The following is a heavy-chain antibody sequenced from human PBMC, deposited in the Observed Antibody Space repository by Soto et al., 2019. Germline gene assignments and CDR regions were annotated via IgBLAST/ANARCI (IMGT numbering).Heavy chain of an antibody. CDR1: GDSVSSNSAA. Sequence: SPTLSLTCAISGDSVSSNSAAWNWIRQSPSRGLEWLGRTYYRSKWYNDYAVSVKSRITINPDTSKNQFSLQLNSVTPEDTAVYSCPTQEPLVADYYYYGMDVWGQGTTVTVSS. CDR3: PTQEPLVADYYYYGMDV. V-gene: IGHV6-1*01. D-gene: IGHD6-6*01. CDR2: TYYRSKWYN. J-gene: IGHJ6*02.